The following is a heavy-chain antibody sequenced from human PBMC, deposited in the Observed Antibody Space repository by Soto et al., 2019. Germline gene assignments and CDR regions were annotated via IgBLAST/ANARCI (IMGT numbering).Heavy chain of an antibody. Sequence: GGSLRLSCAASGFTFSSYVMNWVGQAPGKGLEWVAVISYDENNKYYADSVKGRFTISRDNSKNTLYLQMNSLRAEDTAVYYCAKVLTGDLDYWGQGTLVTVSS. CDR1: GFTFSSYV. V-gene: IGHV3-30*18. CDR3: AKVLTGDLDY. CDR2: ISYDENNK. J-gene: IGHJ4*02. D-gene: IGHD7-27*01.